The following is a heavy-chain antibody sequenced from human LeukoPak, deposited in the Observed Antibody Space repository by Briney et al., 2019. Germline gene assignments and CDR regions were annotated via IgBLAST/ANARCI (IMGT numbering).Heavy chain of an antibody. CDR1: GFIFSSYR. V-gene: IGHV3-7*03. J-gene: IGHJ4*02. Sequence: PGGSLRLSCAASGFIFSSYRMNWVRQAPGKGLEWVANIKQDGSEKSYVESVRGRFTISRDNAKNSLYLQLNSLRAEDTALYYCARDNPPDYWGQGTLVTVSS. CDR2: IKQDGSEK. CDR3: ARDNPPDY.